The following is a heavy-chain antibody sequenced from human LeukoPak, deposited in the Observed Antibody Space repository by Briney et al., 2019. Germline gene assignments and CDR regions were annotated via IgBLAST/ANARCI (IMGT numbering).Heavy chain of an antibody. D-gene: IGHD1-1*01. CDR3: ARAKTTGTPDPVDY. J-gene: IGHJ4*02. Sequence: PGRSLRLSCAASGFTFDDYAMHWVRQAPGKGLEWVSGISWNSGSIGYADSVKGRFTISRDNAKNTLYLQMNSLRAEDTAVYYCARAKTTGTPDPVDYWGQGTLVTVSS. V-gene: IGHV3-9*01. CDR2: ISWNSGSI. CDR1: GFTFDDYA.